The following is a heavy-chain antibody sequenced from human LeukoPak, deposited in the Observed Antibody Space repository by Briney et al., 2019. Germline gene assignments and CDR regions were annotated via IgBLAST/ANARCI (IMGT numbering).Heavy chain of an antibody. D-gene: IGHD5-18*01. CDR2: IYYSGST. V-gene: IGHV4-59*01. CDR1: GGSISTYY. CDR3: ARSRGYTYGFDY. Sequence: SETLSLTCTVSGGSISTYYWNWLRQPPGKGLEWIGYIYYSGSTNYNPSLKSRVTISVDTSRNQFSLRVSSVTAADPAVYYCARSRGYTYGFDYWGQGTLVTVSS. J-gene: IGHJ4*02.